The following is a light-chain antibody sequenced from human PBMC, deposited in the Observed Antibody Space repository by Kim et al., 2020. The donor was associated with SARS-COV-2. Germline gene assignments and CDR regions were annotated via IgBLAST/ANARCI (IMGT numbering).Light chain of an antibody. CDR2: DAS. CDR1: QDISNF. V-gene: IGKV1-33*01. J-gene: IGKJ5*01. CDR3: QQYDILPPIT. Sequence: SIGDRVTITCQANQDISNFLNWYQQKSGKAPKLLIYDASDLETGVPSRFSGSGSGTNFTLTISNLQPEDIATYYCQQYDILPPITFGQGTRLEIK.